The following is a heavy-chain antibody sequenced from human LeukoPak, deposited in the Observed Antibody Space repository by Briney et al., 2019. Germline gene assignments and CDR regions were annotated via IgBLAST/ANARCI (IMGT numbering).Heavy chain of an antibody. CDR2: IYYSGST. CDR1: GGSISSYY. Sequence: PSETLSLTCTVSGGSISSYYGSWIRQPPGKGLEWIGHIYYSGSTNYNPSLKRRATISVDPSKSQFSLKLSSVTAADTAVYYCARSGNGYYDSSGYYYGDCYYYYGMDVWGQGTTVTVSS. D-gene: IGHD3-22*01. J-gene: IGHJ6*02. CDR3: ARSGNGYYDSSGYYYGDCYYYYGMDV. V-gene: IGHV4-59*01.